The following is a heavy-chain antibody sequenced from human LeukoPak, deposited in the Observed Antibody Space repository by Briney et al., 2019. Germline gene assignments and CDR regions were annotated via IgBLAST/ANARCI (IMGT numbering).Heavy chain of an antibody. CDR2: ISSSSSYI. CDR3: ARDGSAKTYYDFWSGYYTDY. J-gene: IGHJ4*02. V-gene: IGHV3-21*01. D-gene: IGHD3-3*01. CDR1: GFTFSSYD. Sequence: PGGSLRLSCAASGFTFSSYDMNWVCQAPGKGLEWVSSISSSSSYIYYADSVKGRFTISRDNAKNSLYLQMNSLRAEDTAVYYCARDGSAKTYYDFWSGYYTDYWGQGTLVTVSS.